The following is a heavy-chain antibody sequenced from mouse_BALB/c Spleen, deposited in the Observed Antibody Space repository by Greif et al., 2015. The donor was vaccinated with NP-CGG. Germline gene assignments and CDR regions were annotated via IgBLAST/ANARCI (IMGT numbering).Heavy chain of an antibody. CDR1: GYTFTSYW. J-gene: IGHJ2*01. Sequence: QVQLQQSGAELAKPGASVKMSCKASGYTFTSYWMHWVKQRPGQGLEWIGYNNPSTGYTEYNQKFKDKATLTADKSSSTAYMQLSSLTSEDSAVYYCARSAYYFDYWGQGTTLTVSS. CDR3: ARSAYYFDY. CDR2: NNPSTGYT. V-gene: IGHV1-7*01.